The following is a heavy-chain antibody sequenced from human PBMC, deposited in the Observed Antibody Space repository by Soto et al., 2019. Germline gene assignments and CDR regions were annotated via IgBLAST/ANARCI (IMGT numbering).Heavy chain of an antibody. D-gene: IGHD6-19*01. CDR2: IWYDGSNK. CDR1: GFTFSSYG. J-gene: IGHJ5*02. CDR3: ARYKIAVAGYNWFDP. V-gene: IGHV3-33*01. Sequence: GGSLRLSCAAAGFTFSSYGMHWVRQAPGKGLEWVAVIWYDGSNKYYADSVKGRFTISRDNSKNTLYLQMNSLRAEDTAVYYCARYKIAVAGYNWFDPWGQGTLVTVSS.